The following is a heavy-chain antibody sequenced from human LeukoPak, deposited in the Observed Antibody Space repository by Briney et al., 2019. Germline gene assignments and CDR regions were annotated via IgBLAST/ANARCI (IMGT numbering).Heavy chain of an antibody. J-gene: IGHJ4*02. Sequence: SETLSLTCAVSGYSISSSYYWRWIRQPPGKGLEWIGYIYYSGSTNYNPSLKSRVTISVDTSKNQFSLKLSSVTAADTAVYYCASASGSYSRAYYFDYWGQGTLVTVSS. V-gene: IGHV4-61*01. D-gene: IGHD1-26*01. CDR3: ASASGSYSRAYYFDY. CDR1: GYSISSSYY. CDR2: IYYSGST.